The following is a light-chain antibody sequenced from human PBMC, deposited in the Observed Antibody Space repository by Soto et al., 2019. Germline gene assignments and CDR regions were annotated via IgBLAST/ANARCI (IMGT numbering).Light chain of an antibody. CDR1: ESIRTW. Sequence: DIQMTQSPATLSASLGDRVTITCRASESIRTWLAWYQHKPGKAPKFLIYDASTLESGVPSRFSGSGSGTDFTLTISSLQPEDFATYFCPQSFTTPLTVCGGTKAETK. CDR2: DAS. CDR3: PQSFTTPLT. J-gene: IGKJ4*01. V-gene: IGKV1-5*01.